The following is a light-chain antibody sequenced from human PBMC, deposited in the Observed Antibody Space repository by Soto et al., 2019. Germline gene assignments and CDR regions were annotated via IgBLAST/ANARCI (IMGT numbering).Light chain of an antibody. Sequence: DIQMTQSPSSLSASVGDRVTITCRTSETISTYVNWYQKKPGKAPKLLIYAASTLQSGVPSRFSGSGSGTDFTLTISSLQPEDFATYYCLQDYNYPITFGQGTRLEIK. CDR1: ETISTY. J-gene: IGKJ5*01. V-gene: IGKV1-39*01. CDR3: LQDYNYPIT. CDR2: AAS.